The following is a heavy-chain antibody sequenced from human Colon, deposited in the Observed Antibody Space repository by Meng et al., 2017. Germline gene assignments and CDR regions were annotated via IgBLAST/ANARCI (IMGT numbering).Heavy chain of an antibody. CDR1: GGTFNNYA. Sequence: QLHLVQSGAEVKKPGSSLKVSCNTSGGTFNNYAISWVRQAPGQGLERVGGIIPVVGTTNYARKFQGRVTFTADESSGTASMELHSLSFEDTAIYYCARDRRGYYLDSWGQGTLVTVSS. D-gene: IGHD3-16*01. J-gene: IGHJ4*02. V-gene: IGHV1-69*12. CDR2: IIPVVGTT. CDR3: ARDRRGYYLDS.